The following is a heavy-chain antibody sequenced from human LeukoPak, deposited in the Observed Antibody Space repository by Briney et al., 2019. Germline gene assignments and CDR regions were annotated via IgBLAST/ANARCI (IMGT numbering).Heavy chain of an antibody. Sequence: ASVKVSCKASGGTFSSYAISWVRQAPGQGLEWMGGIIPIFGTANYAQKFQGRVTITAGESTSTAYMELSSLRSEDTAVYYCARAEDTAMVSDYYYYGMDVWGQGTTVTVSS. D-gene: IGHD5-18*01. J-gene: IGHJ6*02. CDR2: IIPIFGTA. V-gene: IGHV1-69*13. CDR1: GGTFSSYA. CDR3: ARAEDTAMVSDYYYYGMDV.